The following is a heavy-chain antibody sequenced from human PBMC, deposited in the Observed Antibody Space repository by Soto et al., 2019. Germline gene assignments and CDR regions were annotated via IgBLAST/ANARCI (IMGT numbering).Heavy chain of an antibody. V-gene: IGHV4-59*01. D-gene: IGHD3-10*01. Sequence: QVQLQESGPGLVKPSGTLSLTCTVSGDSISRYYWSWIRLSPGKGLEWIGYIYYSGETNYNPSVKSRVTISVDRTKNQFSLKLSSVTAADTAVYYCARDQGGEFLKGSGMDVWGQGTTVTVSS. J-gene: IGHJ6*02. CDR3: ARDQGGEFLKGSGMDV. CDR1: GDSISRYY. CDR2: IYYSGET.